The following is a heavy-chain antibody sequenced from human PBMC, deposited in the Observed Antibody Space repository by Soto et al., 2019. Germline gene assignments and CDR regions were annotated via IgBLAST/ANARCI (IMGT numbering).Heavy chain of an antibody. J-gene: IGHJ4*02. CDR2: IYYSRST. CDR3: AREPAI. Sequence: QVQLQESGPGLVEPSQTLSLTCTVSGGSISSRGYYWNWIRQPPGKGLESIGYIYYSRSTHYNPSLESRVTISVDTSKNQFSLRLSSVTAADTAVYYCAREPAIWGQGTLVTVSS. V-gene: IGHV4-31*03. CDR1: GGSISSRGYY.